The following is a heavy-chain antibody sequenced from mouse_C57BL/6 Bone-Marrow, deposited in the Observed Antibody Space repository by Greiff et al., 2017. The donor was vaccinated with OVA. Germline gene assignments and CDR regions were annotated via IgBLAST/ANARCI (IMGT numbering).Heavy chain of an antibody. CDR3: ARSRFTTVVATRAY. J-gene: IGHJ3*01. D-gene: IGHD1-1*01. CDR1: GYTFTSYW. V-gene: IGHV1-72*01. Sequence: QVQLQQSGAELVKPGASVKLSCKASGYTFTSYWMHWVKQRPGRGLEWIGRIDPNSGGTKYNEKFKSKATLTVDKPSSTAYMQLSSLTSEDSAVYYCARSRFTTVVATRAYWGQGTLVTVSA. CDR2: IDPNSGGT.